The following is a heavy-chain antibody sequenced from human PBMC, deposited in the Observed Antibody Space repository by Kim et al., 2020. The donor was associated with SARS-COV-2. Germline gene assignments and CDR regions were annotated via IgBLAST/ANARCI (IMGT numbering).Heavy chain of an antibody. Sequence: GGSLRLSCAASGFTFSSYGMHWVRQAPGKGLEWVAVISYDGSNKYYADSVKGRFTISRDNSKNTLYLQMNSLRAEDTAVYYCAKDTKLYCSGGSCYRMTFDYWGQGTLVTVSS. CDR1: GFTFSSYG. V-gene: IGHV3-30*18. CDR3: AKDTKLYCSGGSCYRMTFDY. J-gene: IGHJ4*02. CDR2: ISYDGSNK. D-gene: IGHD2-15*01.